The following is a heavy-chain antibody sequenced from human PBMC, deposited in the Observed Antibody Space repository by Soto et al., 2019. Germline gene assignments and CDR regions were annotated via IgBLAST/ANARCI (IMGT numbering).Heavy chain of an antibody. D-gene: IGHD3-3*01. Sequence: GGSLRLSCVASGFTFSSYTMNWVRQAPGKGLECLSYISRESEAKFYADSVRGRFTISRDNAKNSLYLQMNSLRDEDTAVYYCMREWSDRTQYYYGMDDWGQGTTVTVSS. V-gene: IGHV3-48*02. CDR3: MREWSDRTQYYYGMDD. CDR2: ISRESEAK. J-gene: IGHJ6*02. CDR1: GFTFSSYT.